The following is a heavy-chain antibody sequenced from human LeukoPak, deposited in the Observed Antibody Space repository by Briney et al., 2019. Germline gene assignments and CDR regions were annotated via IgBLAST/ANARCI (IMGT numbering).Heavy chain of an antibody. CDR1: GGSISSHY. CDR2: IYYSGST. V-gene: IGHV4-59*11. Sequence: SETLSLTCTASGGSISSHYWSWIRQPPGKGLEWIGYIYYSGSTNYNPSLKSRVTISVDTSKNQFSLKLSSVTAADTAVYYCARDTVVGKPGVGATILRYFDYWGQGTLVTVSS. D-gene: IGHD1-26*01. J-gene: IGHJ4*02. CDR3: ARDTVVGKPGVGATILRYFDY.